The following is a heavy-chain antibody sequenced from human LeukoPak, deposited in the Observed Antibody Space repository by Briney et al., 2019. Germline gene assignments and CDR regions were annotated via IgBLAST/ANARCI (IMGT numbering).Heavy chain of an antibody. Sequence: EGSLRLSCAGSGFRLSGYWMSWVRQTPGKGLEWVANMNEDGSKIYYVDSVKGRFTISRDNFRNSLYLQMNSLRAEDTAVYYCVRNAYDSSGYSPFDYWGQGTLVTVSS. CDR3: VRNAYDSSGYSPFDY. CDR1: GFRLSGYW. CDR2: MNEDGSKI. D-gene: IGHD3-22*01. J-gene: IGHJ4*02. V-gene: IGHV3-7*01.